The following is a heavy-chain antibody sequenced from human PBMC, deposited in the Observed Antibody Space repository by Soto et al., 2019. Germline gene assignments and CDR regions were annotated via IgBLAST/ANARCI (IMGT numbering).Heavy chain of an antibody. CDR1: GYPVTAYY. CDR3: ARGGGVGVAGSAAFDM. CDR2: INPATGAA. Sequence: QLHLVQSGAVVKKPGASVTVSCSASGYPVTAYYMHWVRQAPGRGLEWMGGINPATGAAKYTQTFPGRVTMTRDTSTSTVFMELVGLTSEDTAVFYCARGGGVGVAGSAAFDMWGQGTLVTVSS. J-gene: IGHJ3*02. V-gene: IGHV1-2*02. D-gene: IGHD3-3*01.